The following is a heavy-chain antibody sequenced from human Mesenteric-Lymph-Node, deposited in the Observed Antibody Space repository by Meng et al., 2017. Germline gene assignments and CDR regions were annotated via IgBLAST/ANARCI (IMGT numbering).Heavy chain of an antibody. Sequence: GESLKISCAASGFTVSSNYMSWVRQAPGKGLEWVSSISSSSSYIYYADSVKGRFTISRDNSKTAVYLQMSSLRVEDTAIYYCAKARLRFQNGMDVWGQGTTVTVSS. D-gene: IGHD4-17*01. CDR3: AKARLRFQNGMDV. CDR1: GFTVSSNY. CDR2: ISSSSSYI. V-gene: IGHV3-21*04. J-gene: IGHJ6*02.